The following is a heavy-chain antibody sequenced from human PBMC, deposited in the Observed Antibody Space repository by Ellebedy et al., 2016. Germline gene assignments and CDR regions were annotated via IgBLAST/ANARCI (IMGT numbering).Heavy chain of an antibody. CDR1: GFTFSNYA. Sequence: GESLKISXAASGFTFSNYAMTWVRQAPGKGLEWVAFISGNGHFRDHRDSVKGRFTISRDNGNNLVFLDMTSLSAEDTGTYYCTREFYANPDLWGQGTLVTVSS. D-gene: IGHD3-16*01. V-gene: IGHV3-11*05. CDR3: TREFYANPDL. J-gene: IGHJ5*02. CDR2: ISGNGHFR.